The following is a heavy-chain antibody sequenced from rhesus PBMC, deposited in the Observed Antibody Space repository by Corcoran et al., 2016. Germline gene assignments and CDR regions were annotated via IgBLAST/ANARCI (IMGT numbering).Heavy chain of an antibody. CDR2: INGNRGRT. CDR1: GASIRSYW. CDR3: ARGLYCSGSYCYVY. D-gene: IGHD2-27*01. V-gene: IGHV4-80*01. J-gene: IGHJ4*01. Sequence: QVQLQESGPGLVKPSETLSLPCAVSGASIRSYWWSWSRQPPGKGLEWIGEINGNRGRTNYNPSLKSRVTSSRDASRNQCSLRLGSVTAADTAMYYCARGLYCSGSYCYVYWGQGVLVTVSS.